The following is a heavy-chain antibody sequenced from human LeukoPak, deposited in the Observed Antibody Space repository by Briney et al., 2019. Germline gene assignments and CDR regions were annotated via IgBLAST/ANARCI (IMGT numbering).Heavy chain of an antibody. CDR3: AREICGSDCYSTFDY. CDR1: GFTFSDYY. CDR2: ISGSGYTI. V-gene: IGHV3-11*04. Sequence: PGGSLTLSCAASGFTFSDYYMSWIRQAPGKGLEWVSYISGSGYTIYYADSVKGRFTISRDNAKNSLYLQMNSLRAEDTAVYFCAREICGSDCYSTFDYWGQGALVTVSS. D-gene: IGHD2-21*02. J-gene: IGHJ4*02.